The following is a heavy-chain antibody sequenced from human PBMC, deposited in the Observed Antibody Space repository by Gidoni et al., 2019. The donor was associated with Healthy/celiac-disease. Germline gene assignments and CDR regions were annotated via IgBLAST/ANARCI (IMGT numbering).Heavy chain of an antibody. Sequence: EVQLVESGGGLVQPGRSLRLSCAASGFTFDDYAMHWVRQAPGKGLEWVSGISWNSGSIGYADSVKGRFTISRDNAKNSLYLQMNSLRAEDTVLYYCAKDYSNYYYYGMDVWGQGTTVTVSS. CDR3: AKDYSNYYYYGMDV. CDR2: ISWNSGSI. CDR1: GFTFDDYA. V-gene: IGHV3-9*01. D-gene: IGHD6-13*01. J-gene: IGHJ6*02.